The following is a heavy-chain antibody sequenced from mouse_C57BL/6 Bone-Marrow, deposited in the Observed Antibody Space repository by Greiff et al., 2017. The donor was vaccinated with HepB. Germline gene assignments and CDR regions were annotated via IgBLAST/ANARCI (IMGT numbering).Heavy chain of an antibody. CDR3: ASEGTGTPFDY. D-gene: IGHD4-1*01. CDR2: IHPNSGST. CDR1: GYTFTSYW. Sequence: VQLQQPGAELVKPGASVKLSCKASGYTFTSYWMHWVTPRPGQGLEWIGMIHPNSGSTNYNEKFKSKATLTVDKSSSTAYMQLSSLTSEDSAVYYCASEGTGTPFDYWGQGTTLTVSS. V-gene: IGHV1-64*01. J-gene: IGHJ2*01.